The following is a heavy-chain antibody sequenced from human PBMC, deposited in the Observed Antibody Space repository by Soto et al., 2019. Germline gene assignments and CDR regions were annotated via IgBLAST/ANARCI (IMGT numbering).Heavy chain of an antibody. CDR2: IYYSGST. J-gene: IGHJ6*03. Sequence: PSETLSLTCTVSGGSISSSSYYWGWIRQPPGKGLEWIGSIYYSGSTYYNPSLKSRVTISVDTSKNQFSLKLSSVTAADTAVYYCARHGDIAVVPAYYYMDVWGKGTTVTVSS. CDR3: ARHGDIAVVPAYYYMDV. V-gene: IGHV4-39*01. D-gene: IGHD2-2*01. CDR1: GGSISSSSYY.